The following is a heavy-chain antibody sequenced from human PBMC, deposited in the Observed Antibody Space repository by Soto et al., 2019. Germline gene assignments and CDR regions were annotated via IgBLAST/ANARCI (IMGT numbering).Heavy chain of an antibody. CDR2: ISGSGGST. V-gene: IGHV3-23*01. Sequence: GGSLRLSCAASGFTFSSYAMTWVRQAPGKGLEWVSTISGSGGSTYYADSVKGRFTISGDNSKKTLDLQMNSLRAEDTAIYYCAKEGGYNWNYADYWGQGTLVTVS. CDR3: AKEGGYNWNYADY. CDR1: GFTFSSYA. J-gene: IGHJ4*02. D-gene: IGHD1-7*01.